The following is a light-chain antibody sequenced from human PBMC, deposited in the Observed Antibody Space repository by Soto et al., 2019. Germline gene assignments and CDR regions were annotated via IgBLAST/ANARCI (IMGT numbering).Light chain of an antibody. CDR3: QQSYITPPT. Sequence: DIQMTQSPSSLSASVGDRVTITCRASRSISSYLNWYQQKPGKAPNLLIYAASSLQSGVPSRFSGSGSWTDFTLTISSLQPEDFATYYCQQSYITPPTFGQGTKVEIK. V-gene: IGKV1-39*01. J-gene: IGKJ1*01. CDR2: AAS. CDR1: RSISSY.